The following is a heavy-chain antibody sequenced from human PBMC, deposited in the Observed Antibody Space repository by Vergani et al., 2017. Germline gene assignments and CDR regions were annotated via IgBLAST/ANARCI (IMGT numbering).Heavy chain of an antibody. D-gene: IGHD6-6*01. J-gene: IGHJ5*02. CDR3: ASSSASHINWFDP. Sequence: QVQLVQSGAEVKKPGSSVKVSCKASGGTFSSYAISWVRQAPGQGLEWMGGIIPIFGTANDAQKLQGRVTITADESTSTAYMGLSSLRSADTAVYYCASSSASHINWFDPWGQGTLVTVSS. V-gene: IGHV1-69*01. CDR1: GGTFSSYA. CDR2: IIPIFGTA.